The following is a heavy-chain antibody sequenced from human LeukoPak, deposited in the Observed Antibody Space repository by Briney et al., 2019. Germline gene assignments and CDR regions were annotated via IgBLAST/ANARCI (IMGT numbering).Heavy chain of an antibody. CDR2: ISGEGHSI. Sequence: QPGGSLRLSFAASGFTFSSSTMSWVRQAPGKGLERVSAISGEGHSIYYADSVKGRFTISRDNSKNMVYLQMNSLRADDTAVYHSAKEGYIYGYADFWGQGTLVTVSS. CDR3: AKEGYIYGYADF. D-gene: IGHD5-18*01. CDR1: GFTFSSST. V-gene: IGHV3-23*01. J-gene: IGHJ4*02.